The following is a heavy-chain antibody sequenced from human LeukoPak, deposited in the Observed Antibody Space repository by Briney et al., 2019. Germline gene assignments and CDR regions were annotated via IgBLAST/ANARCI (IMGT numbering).Heavy chain of an antibody. Sequence: SETLSLTCTVSDGSISSSNYYWGWIRQPPGKGLEWLGTIYYTGSTYYNPSLKSRVTISVDTSKNQLSLKVSSVTAADTAVYYCARHLATVLTRGTVDYWGQGTLVTVSS. D-gene: IGHD4-23*01. CDR3: ARHLATVLTRGTVDY. J-gene: IGHJ4*02. CDR1: DGSISSSNYY. V-gene: IGHV4-39*01. CDR2: IYYTGST.